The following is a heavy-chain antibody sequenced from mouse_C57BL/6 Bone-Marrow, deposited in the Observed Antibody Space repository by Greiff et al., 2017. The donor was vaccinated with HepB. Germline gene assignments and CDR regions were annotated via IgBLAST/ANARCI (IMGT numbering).Heavy chain of an antibody. CDR1: GYTFTSYW. CDR3: ARNWDWYFDV. CDR2: IDPNSGGT. J-gene: IGHJ1*03. Sequence: QVQLQQPGAELVKPGASVKLSCKASGYTFTSYWMHWVKQRPGRGLEWIGRIDPNSGGTKYNEKFKSKATLTVDKPSSTAYMQLSILTSEDSAVYYCARNWDWYFDVWGTGTTVTVSS. V-gene: IGHV1-72*01. D-gene: IGHD4-1*01.